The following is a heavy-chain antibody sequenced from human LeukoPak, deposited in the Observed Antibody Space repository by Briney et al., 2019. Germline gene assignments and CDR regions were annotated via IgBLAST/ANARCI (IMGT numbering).Heavy chain of an antibody. CDR1: GFTFSSYW. Sequence: PGGSLRLSCAASGFTFSSYWMSWVRQAPGKGLEWVANIKQDGSEKYYVDSVKGRFTISRDNAKNSLYLQMNSLRAEDTAVYYCARSSLWFGDPIGDYFDYWGQGTLVTVSS. J-gene: IGHJ4*02. D-gene: IGHD3-10*01. CDR2: IKQDGSEK. V-gene: IGHV3-7*01. CDR3: ARSSLWFGDPIGDYFDY.